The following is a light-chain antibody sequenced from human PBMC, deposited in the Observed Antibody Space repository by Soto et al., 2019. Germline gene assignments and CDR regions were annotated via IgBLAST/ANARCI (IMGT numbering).Light chain of an antibody. J-gene: IGKJ2*01. Sequence: EIVLTQSPGTLSLSPGERATLSCRASQSVSSRFLAWYQQKPGQHPRLLIYGASSRATGIADRFSGSGSGTDFTRTISRLEPEDFAVDYCQHYGTSPPRYTFGQGTKLEIK. CDR2: GAS. V-gene: IGKV3-20*01. CDR3: QHYGTSPPRYT. CDR1: QSVSSRF.